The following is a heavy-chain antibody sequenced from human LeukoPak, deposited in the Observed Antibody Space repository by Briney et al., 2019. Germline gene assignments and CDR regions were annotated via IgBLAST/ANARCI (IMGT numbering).Heavy chain of an antibody. V-gene: IGHV3-43*01. Sequence: GGSLRLSCAASGFKFDDYTMHWVRQAPGKGLEWVSLITWSGGSRFYADSVKGRFTISRDNSKNSLYLQMNSLTTEDTALYYCAKNGPRNGDYAGYCDYWGQGTLVTVSS. CDR1: GFKFDDYT. D-gene: IGHD4-17*01. CDR3: AKNGPRNGDYAGYCDY. J-gene: IGHJ4*02. CDR2: ITWSGGSR.